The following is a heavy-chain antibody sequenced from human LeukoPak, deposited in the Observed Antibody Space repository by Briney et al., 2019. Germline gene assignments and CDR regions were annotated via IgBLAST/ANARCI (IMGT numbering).Heavy chain of an antibody. V-gene: IGHV3-43*02. Sequence: GGSLRLSCVASGLPIADFAMHWVRQAPGKGLEWVSLISGDGVSTFYADSVKGRFSISRDNSKNSLYLEMDSLRTEDAAMYYCAKESGKFDYWGQGTLVAVSS. J-gene: IGHJ4*02. CDR2: ISGDGVST. CDR3: AKESGKFDY. CDR1: GLPIADFA.